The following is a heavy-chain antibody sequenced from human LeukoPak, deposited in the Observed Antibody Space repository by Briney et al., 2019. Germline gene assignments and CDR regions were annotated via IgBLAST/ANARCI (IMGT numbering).Heavy chain of an antibody. CDR1: GFEFINSA. CDR2: ISGSGDST. J-gene: IGHJ4*02. CDR3: AKDPRAALDY. V-gene: IGHV3-23*01. D-gene: IGHD6-25*01. Sequence: GGSLRLSCAASGFEFINSAMTWIRQAPGKGLEWVSRISGSGDSTYYADSVKGRFSISRDNSKNTLYLQMNSLRAEDTAVYYCAKDPRAALDYWGQGNLVTVAS.